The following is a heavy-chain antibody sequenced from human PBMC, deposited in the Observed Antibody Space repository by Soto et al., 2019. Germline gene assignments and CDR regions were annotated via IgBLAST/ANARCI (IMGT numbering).Heavy chain of an antibody. D-gene: IGHD2-15*01. CDR3: ASLVVVAAIYSDY. V-gene: IGHV1-2*02. J-gene: IGHJ4*02. Sequence: ASVKVSCKASGYTFTGYYMHWVRQAPGQGLERMGWINPNSGGTNYAQKFQGRVTMTRDTSISTAYMELSRLRSDDTAVYYCASLVVVAAIYSDYWGQGTLVTVSS. CDR2: INPNSGGT. CDR1: GYTFTGYY.